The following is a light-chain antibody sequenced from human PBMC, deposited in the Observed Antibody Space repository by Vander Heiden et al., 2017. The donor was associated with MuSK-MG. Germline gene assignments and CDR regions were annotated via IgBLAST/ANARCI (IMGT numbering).Light chain of an antibody. V-gene: IGKV1-5*03. J-gene: IGKJ2*01. CDR3: QQYDRFPYT. Sequence: DIQMTQSPSNLSASVGDRVTITCRASQTIISGLAWYQQRPGQATKRRIDKASTLESGVPSRVSGVGSETDFTLTISSLQPDDFATYYCQQYDRFPYTCGLGTKLEIK. CDR2: KAS. CDR1: QTIISG.